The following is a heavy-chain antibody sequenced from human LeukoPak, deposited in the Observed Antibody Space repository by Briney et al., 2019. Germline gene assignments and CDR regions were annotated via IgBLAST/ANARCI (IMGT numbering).Heavy chain of an antibody. CDR3: AKDRIAGHDTFDI. J-gene: IGHJ3*02. Sequence: GGSLRLSCAASGFTVSTNYMSWVRQTPGKGLEWVSLINSGGSTYYADSVKGRFTISRDNSKNTVYLQMNSLRAEDTAVYYCAKDRIAGHDTFDIWGQGTVVTVSS. CDR1: GFTVSTNY. CDR2: INSGGST. V-gene: IGHV3-66*02. D-gene: IGHD6-13*01.